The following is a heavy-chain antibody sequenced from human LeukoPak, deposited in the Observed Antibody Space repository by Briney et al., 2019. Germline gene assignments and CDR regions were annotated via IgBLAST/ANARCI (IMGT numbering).Heavy chain of an antibody. CDR2: ISSSGSTI. V-gene: IGHV3-48*04. Sequence: GGSLRLSCAASGFTFSSYGMTWVRQAPGKGLEWVSYISSSGSTIYYADSVKGRFTISRDNAKNSLYLQMNSLRAEDTAVYYCAREGGEWELLRTFDYWGQGTLVTVSS. CDR3: AREGGEWELLRTFDY. CDR1: GFTFSSYG. D-gene: IGHD1-26*01. J-gene: IGHJ4*02.